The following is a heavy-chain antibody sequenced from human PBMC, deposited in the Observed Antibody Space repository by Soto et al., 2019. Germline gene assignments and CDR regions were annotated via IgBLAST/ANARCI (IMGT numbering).Heavy chain of an antibody. CDR2: IFSADNT. J-gene: IGHJ5*02. D-gene: IGHD3-3*01. V-gene: IGHV3-53*01. CDR3: AIIGAGYYIA. Sequence: GGSLRLSCAASGFTVSSNYLSWVRQAPGKGLEWVSVIFSADNTHYADSVKGRFTISRDNSKNTVFLQMNSLRAEDTAVYYCAIIGAGYYIAWGQGTPVTVSS. CDR1: GFTVSSNY.